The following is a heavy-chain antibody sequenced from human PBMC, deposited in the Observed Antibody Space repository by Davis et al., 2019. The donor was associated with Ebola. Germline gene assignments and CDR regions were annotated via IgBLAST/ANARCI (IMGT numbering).Heavy chain of an antibody. J-gene: IGHJ4*02. V-gene: IGHV1-2*04. Sequence: ASVKVSCKASGYTFTGYYMHWVRQAPGQGLEWMGWINPNSGGTNYAQKFQGWVTMTRDTSISTAYMELSSLRSEDTAVYYCASPGPVGGSYLHYWGQGTLVTVSS. CDR2: INPNSGGT. CDR3: ASPGPVGGSYLHY. D-gene: IGHD1-26*01. CDR1: GYTFTGYY.